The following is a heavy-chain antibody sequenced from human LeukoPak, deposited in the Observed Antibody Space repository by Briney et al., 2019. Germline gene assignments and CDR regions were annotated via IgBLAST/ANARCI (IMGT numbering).Heavy chain of an antibody. V-gene: IGHV4-61*02. CDR3: AREMEFRG. CDR1: GGSITSGDSY. Sequence: PSETLSLTCTVSGGSITSGDSYWTWIRQPAGKGLEWIGLIYTSGSTKYNPSLKSRVTISVDTSKNQFSLNLSSVTAADTAVYYCAREMEFRGGGQGTLVTVSS. CDR2: IYTSGST. J-gene: IGHJ4*02. D-gene: IGHD3-10*01.